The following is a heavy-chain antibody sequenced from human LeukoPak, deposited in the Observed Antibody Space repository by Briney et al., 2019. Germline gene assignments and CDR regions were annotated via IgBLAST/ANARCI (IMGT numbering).Heavy chain of an antibody. CDR2: IYYSGST. V-gene: IGHV4-59*01. CDR3: ARVWSGYNSSFDY. Sequence: SETLSLTCTVSGGSISSYYWSWIRQPPGKGLEWIGYIYYSGSTNYNPSLKSRVTISVDTSKNQFSLKLSSVTAADTAVYYCARVWSGYNSSFDYWGQGTLVTVSS. J-gene: IGHJ4*02. CDR1: GGSISSYY. D-gene: IGHD3-3*01.